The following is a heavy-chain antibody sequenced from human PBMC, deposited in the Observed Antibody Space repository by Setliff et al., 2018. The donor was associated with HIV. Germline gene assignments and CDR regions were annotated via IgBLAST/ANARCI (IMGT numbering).Heavy chain of an antibody. CDR2: ISSSGSTI. V-gene: IGHV3-11*04. Sequence: PGGSLRLSCAGSGSGGSGFTFSDYYMNWVRQAPGKGLEWVSYISSSGSTIYYADSVKGRFTISRDNAKNSVFLQMNSLRAEDTGVYYCATQTGFYNSHWYDYWGQGTMVTVSS. D-gene: IGHD6-13*01. J-gene: IGHJ4*02. CDR3: ATQTGFYNSHWYDY. CDR1: GFTFSDYY.